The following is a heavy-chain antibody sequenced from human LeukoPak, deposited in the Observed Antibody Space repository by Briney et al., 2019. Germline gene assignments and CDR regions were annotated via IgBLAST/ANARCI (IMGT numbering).Heavy chain of an antibody. J-gene: IGHJ5*02. D-gene: IGHD2-15*01. CDR1: GFTFSSYA. CDR3: ARLRGGGSSRDP. CDR2: ISCSGGST. Sequence: GGSLRLSCAASGFTFSSYAMSWVRQAPGKGLEWVSSISCSGGSTSYADSVKGRFTISRDNSKNTLYLQMNRLRVEDTAVYYCARLRGGGSSRDPWGQGTLVTVSS. V-gene: IGHV3-23*01.